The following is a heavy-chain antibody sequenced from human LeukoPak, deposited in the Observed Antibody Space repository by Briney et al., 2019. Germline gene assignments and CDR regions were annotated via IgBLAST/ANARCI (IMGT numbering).Heavy chain of an antibody. CDR3: ARGGPPVWDFWSGYYTNWFDP. CDR1: GGSFSGYY. D-gene: IGHD3-3*01. J-gene: IGHJ5*02. V-gene: IGHV4-34*01. Sequence: SETLSLTCAVYGGSFSGYYWSWIRQPPGKGLEWIGEINHSGSTNYNPSLKSRVTISVDTSKDQFSLKLSSVTAADTAVYYCARGGPPVWDFWSGYYTNWFDPWGQGTLVTVSS. CDR2: INHSGST.